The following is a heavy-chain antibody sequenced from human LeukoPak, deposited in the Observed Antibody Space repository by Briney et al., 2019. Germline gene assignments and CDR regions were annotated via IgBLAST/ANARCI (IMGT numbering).Heavy chain of an antibody. D-gene: IGHD4-17*01. CDR2: IKQDGSQ. CDR3: ARGPDYGDRLDYFDY. Sequence: GGSLRLSCAASGFTFSRHWMSWVRQAPGKGLEWVANIKQDGSQSSVDSVKGRFIISRDNAKNSLYLQMNSLRAEDTSVYSCARGPDYGDRLDYFDYWGQGTLVTVSS. CDR1: GFTFSRHW. V-gene: IGHV3-7*01. J-gene: IGHJ4*02.